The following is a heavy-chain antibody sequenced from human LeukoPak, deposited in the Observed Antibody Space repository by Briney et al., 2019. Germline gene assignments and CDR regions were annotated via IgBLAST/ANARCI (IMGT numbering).Heavy chain of an antibody. V-gene: IGHV4-59*01. CDR1: GGSISSYY. CDR2: IYYSGST. J-gene: IGHJ4*02. D-gene: IGHD3-22*01. CDR3: ARARYDSRGYYFYYFDY. Sequence: PSETLSLTCTVSGGSISSYYWSWIRQPPGKGLEWIGYIYYSGSTNYNPSLKSRVAISVDTSKNQFSLKLSSVTAADTAVYHCARARYDSRGYYFYYFDYWGQGTLVTVSS.